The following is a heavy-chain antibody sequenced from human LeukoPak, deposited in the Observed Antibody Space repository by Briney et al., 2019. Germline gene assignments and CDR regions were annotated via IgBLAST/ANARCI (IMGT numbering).Heavy chain of an antibody. D-gene: IGHD3-9*01. J-gene: IGHJ6*03. V-gene: IGHV1-18*01. CDR2: ISAYNGNT. Sequence: ASVKVSCKASGYTFTSYGISWVRQAPGQGLEWMGWISAYNGNTNYAQKLQGRVTMTTDTSTSTAYMELRSLRSDDTAVYYCAREAQSELRYFDWFQSYYYYYYMDVWGKGTTVTISS. CDR1: GYTFTSYG. CDR3: AREAQSELRYFDWFQSYYYYYYMDV.